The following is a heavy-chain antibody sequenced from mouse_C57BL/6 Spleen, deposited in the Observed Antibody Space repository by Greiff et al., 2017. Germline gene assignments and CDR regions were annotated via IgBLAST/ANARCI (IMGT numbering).Heavy chain of an antibody. CDR3: ASLGYDYGYFDY. CDR1: GYTFTSYW. Sequence: QVQLQQPGAELVRPGSSVKLSCKASGYTFTSYWMHWVKQRPIQGLEWIGNIDPSDSVTHYNQKFKDKATLTVDKSSSTASIQLSSLTSEDSAVYYCASLGYDYGYFDYWGQGTTLTVSS. D-gene: IGHD2-4*01. J-gene: IGHJ2*01. CDR2: IDPSDSVT. V-gene: IGHV1-52*01.